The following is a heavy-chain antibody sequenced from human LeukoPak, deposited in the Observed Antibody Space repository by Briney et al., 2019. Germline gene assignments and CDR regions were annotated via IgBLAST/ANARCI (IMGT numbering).Heavy chain of an antibody. CDR2: IYHSGST. V-gene: IGHV4-30-2*01. CDR1: GGSISSGGYY. J-gene: IGHJ3*02. D-gene: IGHD3-10*01. Sequence: PSETLSLTCTVSGGSISSGGYYWSWIRQPPGKGLEWIGYIYHSGSTYYNPSLKSRVTISVDRSKNQFSLKLSSVTAADTAVYYCARLLWPPAFDIWGQGTMVTVSS. CDR3: ARLLWPPAFDI.